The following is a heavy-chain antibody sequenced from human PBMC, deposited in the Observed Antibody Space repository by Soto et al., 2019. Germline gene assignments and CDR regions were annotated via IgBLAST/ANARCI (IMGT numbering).Heavy chain of an antibody. CDR2: ISGSGGST. Sequence: VQLLETGGGLVQPGGSLRLSCAASGFTFSSYAMRWVRQAPGKGLEWVSAISGSGGSTYYADSVKGRFTISRDNSKNTLYLQMNSLRAEDTAVYYCARRGSGSYYDYWGQGTLVTVSS. CDR1: GFTFSSYA. J-gene: IGHJ4*02. V-gene: IGHV3-23*01. D-gene: IGHD1-26*01. CDR3: ARRGSGSYYDY.